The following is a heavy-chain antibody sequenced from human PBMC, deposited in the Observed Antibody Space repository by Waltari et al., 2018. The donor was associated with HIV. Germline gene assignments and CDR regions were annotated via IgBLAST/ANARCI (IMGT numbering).Heavy chain of an antibody. J-gene: IGHJ6*02. V-gene: IGHV4-34*01. CDR3: ARGYAAAAPYFGLDV. Sequence: QVRLQEWGTGVLKPSETLSLSCAMYDGSFIGYYWTWIRQSPGRSLQWIGEINHAGATNYNPSLRSRLIFSIDTSKKQFYMKLTSVTVADTATYFCARGYAAAAPYFGLDVWGQGTTVTVSS. CDR2: INHAGAT. D-gene: IGHD6-13*01. CDR1: DGSFIGYY.